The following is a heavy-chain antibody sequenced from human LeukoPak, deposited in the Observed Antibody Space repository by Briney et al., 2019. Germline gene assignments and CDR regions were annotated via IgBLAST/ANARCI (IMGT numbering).Heavy chain of an antibody. CDR2: IYYSGST. Sequence: SETLSLTCIVSGDSISSSNYYWGWIRQPPGKGLEWIGSIYYSGSTYYNPSLKSRVTISVDTSKNQFSLKLSSVTAADTAVYYCARASGTPGAFDIWGQGTMVTVSS. CDR1: GDSISSSNYY. CDR3: ARASGTPGAFDI. J-gene: IGHJ3*02. D-gene: IGHD3-10*01. V-gene: IGHV4-39*07.